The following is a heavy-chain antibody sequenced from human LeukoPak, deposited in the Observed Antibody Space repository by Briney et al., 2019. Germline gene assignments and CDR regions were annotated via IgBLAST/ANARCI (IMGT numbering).Heavy chain of an antibody. CDR1: GYTLTELS. CDR2: FDPEDGET. CDR3: ARDQRAFDY. V-gene: IGHV1-24*01. Sequence: GASVKVSCKVSGYTLTELSMHWVRQAPGKGLEWMGGFDPEDGETIYAQKFQGRVTVTRDTSASTVHMELSGLRSEDTAVYYCARDQRAFDYWGQGTLVTVSS. J-gene: IGHJ4*02.